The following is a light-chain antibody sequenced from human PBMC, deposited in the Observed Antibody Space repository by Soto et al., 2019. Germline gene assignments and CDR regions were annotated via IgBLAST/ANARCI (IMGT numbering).Light chain of an antibody. J-gene: IGLJ2*01. CDR2: EVS. CDR3: SSFAGNNNLA. CDR1: SSDVGGYNY. Sequence: QSALTQPPSASGSPGQSVTISCTGTSSDVGGYNYVSWYQQHPGKAPKLMISEVSKRPSAVPDRFSGSKSGNTASLTVSGLQAEDEADYYCSSFAGNNNLAFGGGTKLTVL. V-gene: IGLV2-8*01.